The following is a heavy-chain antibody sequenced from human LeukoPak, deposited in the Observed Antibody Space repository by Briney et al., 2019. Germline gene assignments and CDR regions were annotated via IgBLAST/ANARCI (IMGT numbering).Heavy chain of an antibody. D-gene: IGHD2-8*01. CDR2: ISLSSGTI. J-gene: IGHJ4*02. V-gene: IGHV3-48*01. Sequence: GGSLRLSCAASGFTFSSYCMNWVRPAPGKGVEWISYISLSSGTIYYADSVKGRFAISRDNSKNTLYLQMNSLRVEDTGVYYCVKKFTNILYSDYWGQGTLVTVSS. CDR1: GFTFSSYC. CDR3: VKKFTNILYSDY.